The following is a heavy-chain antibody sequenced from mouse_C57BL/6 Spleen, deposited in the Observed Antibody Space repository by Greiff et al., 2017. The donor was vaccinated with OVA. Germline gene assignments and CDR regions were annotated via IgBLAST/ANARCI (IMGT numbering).Heavy chain of an antibody. D-gene: IGHD2-1*01. Sequence: QVQLQQSGPGLVQPSQSLSITCTVSGFSLTSYGVHWVRQSPGKGLEWLGVIWSGGSTDYNAAFISRLSISKDNSKSQVFFKMNSLQADDTAIYYCASGNLAYWGQGTLVTVSA. V-gene: IGHV2-2*01. CDR2: IWSGGST. CDR1: GFSLTSYG. J-gene: IGHJ3*01. CDR3: ASGNLAY.